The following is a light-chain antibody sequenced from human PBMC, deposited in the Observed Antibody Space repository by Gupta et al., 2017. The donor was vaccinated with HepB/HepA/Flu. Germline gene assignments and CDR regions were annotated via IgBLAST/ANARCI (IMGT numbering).Light chain of an antibody. CDR1: QSVSSSY. V-gene: IGKV3-20*01. CDR2: SVS. CDR3: QQYGSSPCS. J-gene: IGKJ2*04. Sequence: EIVLTQSPGTLSLSPGERATLSCRASQSVSSSYLGWYQQKPGQAPRLLVYSVSSRATGIPDRFSGSGSGTDFTLTISRLEPEDFAVYYCQQYGSSPCSFGQGTKLEIK.